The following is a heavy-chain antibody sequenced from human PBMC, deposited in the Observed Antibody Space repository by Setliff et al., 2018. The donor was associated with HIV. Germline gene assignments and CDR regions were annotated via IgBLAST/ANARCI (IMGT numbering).Heavy chain of an antibody. CDR1: GHTFTNYD. Sequence: ASVKVSCKPPGHTFTNYDVHWMRRAPGQGLEWMGWMNPNSGVSGYALKVHDRVTMTTDTSTSTAYMELRSLRSDDTAVYYCARAETFIAARNSRLDYWGQGTLVTVSS. CDR3: ARAETFIAARNSRLDY. J-gene: IGHJ4*02. D-gene: IGHD6-6*01. V-gene: IGHV1-8*02. CDR2: MNPNSGVS.